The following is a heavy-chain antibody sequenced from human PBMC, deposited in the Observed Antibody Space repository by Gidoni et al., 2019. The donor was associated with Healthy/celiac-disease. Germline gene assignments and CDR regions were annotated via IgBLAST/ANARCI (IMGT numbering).Heavy chain of an antibody. CDR3: AIPPGIAVAGTDY. D-gene: IGHD6-19*01. CDR2: ISSSSSYI. J-gene: IGHJ4*02. Sequence: EVQLVESGGGLVQPGGSLRLSCAAPGFPFSSSSLNLVRQAPGKGLEWVSSISSSSSYIYYADSVKGRFTISRDNAKNSLYLQMNSLRAEDTAVYYCAIPPGIAVAGTDYWGQGTLVTVSS. V-gene: IGHV3-21*01. CDR1: GFPFSSSS.